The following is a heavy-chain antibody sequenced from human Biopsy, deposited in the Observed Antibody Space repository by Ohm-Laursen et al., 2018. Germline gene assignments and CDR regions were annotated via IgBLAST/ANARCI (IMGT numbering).Heavy chain of an antibody. J-gene: IGHJ1*01. CDR3: ARGSNEYGGLYFPH. Sequence: PSETLSLTCVVSGGSFTGHYWTWIRQPPGKGLEWIGHISHTGYTSYKPSLKSRVTISLDTSRKHFSLRLTSLAAADTAVYYCARGSNEYGGLYFPHWGQGTLVTVSS. CDR1: GGSFTGHY. V-gene: IGHV4-59*11. CDR2: ISHTGYT. D-gene: IGHD4-23*01.